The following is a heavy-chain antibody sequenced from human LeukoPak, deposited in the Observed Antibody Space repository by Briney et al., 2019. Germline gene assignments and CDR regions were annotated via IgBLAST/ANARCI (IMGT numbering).Heavy chain of an antibody. J-gene: IGHJ5*02. CDR3: ARAGDCSGGSCYLDGFDP. V-gene: IGHV1-69*04. CDR2: IIPIFGIA. D-gene: IGHD2-15*01. Sequence: SVKVSCKASGGTFSSYAISWVRQAPGQGLEWMGRIIPIFGIANYAQKFQGRVTITADKSTSTAYMELSSLRSEDTAVYYCARAGDCSGGSCYLDGFDPWGQGTLVTVSS. CDR1: GGTFSSYA.